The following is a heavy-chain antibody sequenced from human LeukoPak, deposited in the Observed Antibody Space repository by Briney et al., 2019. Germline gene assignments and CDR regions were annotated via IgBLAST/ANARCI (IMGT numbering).Heavy chain of an antibody. CDR2: INPSGGSR. CDR3: ARAAPHYGDYEGYCFDF. CDR1: GYTFTRYY. J-gene: IGHJ4*02. Sequence: ASVKVSCKASGYTFTRYYMHSVGQATGPALEWMGIINPSGGSRSQAQKFQGRVTMTRDTSTSTVYMELSSLRSEDTAVYYCARAAPHYGDYEGYCFDFWGQGTLVTVSS. V-gene: IGHV1-46*03. D-gene: IGHD4-17*01.